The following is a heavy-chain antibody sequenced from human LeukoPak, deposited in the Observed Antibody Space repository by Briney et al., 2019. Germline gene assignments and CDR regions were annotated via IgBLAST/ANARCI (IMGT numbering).Heavy chain of an antibody. D-gene: IGHD6-19*01. CDR1: GFTFSSYS. Sequence: PGGSLRLSCAASGFTFSSYSMNWVRQAPGKGLEWVLSISSSSSYIYYADSVKGRFTISRDNAKNSLYLQMNSLRAEDTAVHYCARDRDSSGWYLRGRAPYYFDYWGQGTLVTVSS. J-gene: IGHJ4*02. CDR3: ARDRDSSGWYLRGRAPYYFDY. V-gene: IGHV3-21*01. CDR2: ISSSSSYI.